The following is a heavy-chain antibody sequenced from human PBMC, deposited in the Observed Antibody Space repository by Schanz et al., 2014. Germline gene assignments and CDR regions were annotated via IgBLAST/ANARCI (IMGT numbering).Heavy chain of an antibody. CDR1: GGTFSSYS. Sequence: QVQLVQSGAEVKKPGSSVKVSCKASGGTFSSYSISWVRQAPGQGLEWMGRIIPSLGLAKYEQKFQDKVTITADTSTTTAYMELSGLRSEDTAVYYCAGAFDSSGYYFAYWGQGTLVTVSS. CDR2: IIPSLGLA. D-gene: IGHD3-22*01. V-gene: IGHV1-69*02. CDR3: AGAFDSSGYYFAY. J-gene: IGHJ4*02.